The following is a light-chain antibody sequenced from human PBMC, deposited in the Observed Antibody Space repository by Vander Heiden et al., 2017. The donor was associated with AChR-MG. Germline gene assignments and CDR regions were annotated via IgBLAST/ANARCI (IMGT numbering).Light chain of an antibody. CDR3: AAWDDSMSVVV. V-gene: IGLV1-47*01. CDR1: STNIGSNY. J-gene: IGLJ2*01. Sequence: QPVLTQPPSASGPTGQRVTSSRYGSSTNIGSNYVYWYQQRPGPAPKLLIYRKNRRPSGVPGRLSGAKSDTTASLAISRLQSEDEADYYCAAWDDSMSVVVFGGGTKLTVL. CDR2: RKN.